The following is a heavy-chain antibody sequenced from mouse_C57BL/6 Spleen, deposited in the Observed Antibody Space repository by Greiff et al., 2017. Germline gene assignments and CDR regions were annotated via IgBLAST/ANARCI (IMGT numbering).Heavy chain of an antibody. CDR3: ARSYDGYCAMDY. CDR2: IHPNSGST. CDR1: GYTFTSYW. V-gene: IGHV1-64*01. D-gene: IGHD2-3*01. J-gene: IGHJ4*01. Sequence: QVQLQQPGAELVKPGASVKLSCKASGYTFTSYWMHWVKQRPGQGLEWIGMIHPNSGSTNYNEKFKSKATLTVDKSSSTAYMQLSSLTSEDSAVYSCARSYDGYCAMDYWGQGTSVTVSS.